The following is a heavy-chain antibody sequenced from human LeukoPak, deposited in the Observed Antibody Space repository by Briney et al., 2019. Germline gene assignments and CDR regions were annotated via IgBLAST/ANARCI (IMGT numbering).Heavy chain of an antibody. CDR1: GSTFSNSW. J-gene: IGHJ6*02. CDR2: IKQDGSEK. D-gene: IGHD1-7*01. V-gene: IGHV3-7*01. Sequence: GGSLRLSCAASGSTFSNSWMSWVRQAPGKGLEWVANIKQDGSEKYYVDSVRGRFTISRDNAKNSLCLQMNSLRDEHTAVYYCAREMKLELPASSGYFYGMDVWGQGTTVTVSS. CDR3: AREMKLELPASSGYFYGMDV.